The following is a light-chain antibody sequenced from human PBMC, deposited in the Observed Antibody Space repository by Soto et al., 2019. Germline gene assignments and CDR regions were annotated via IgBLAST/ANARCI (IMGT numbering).Light chain of an antibody. CDR2: DAS. Sequence: DIHMTQSPAIRSPSGIGVVIGGFPASQSISSWLAWYQQKPGKAPKLLIYDASSLESGVPSRFSGSGSGTDFPLTISSLEPEDFAVYYCQQSNNWPRTFGQGTKVDIK. J-gene: IGKJ1*01. CDR1: QSISSW. CDR3: QQSNNWPRT. V-gene: IGKV1-5*01.